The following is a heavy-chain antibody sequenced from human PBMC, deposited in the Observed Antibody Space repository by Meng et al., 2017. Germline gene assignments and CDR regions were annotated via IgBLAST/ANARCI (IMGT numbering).Heavy chain of an antibody. CDR3: ARGPTTMAHDFDY. CDR2: INHSGST. D-gene: IGHD4-11*01. Sequence: QGQVQQWGAGLVKPSETLSLTWAVYGGSFSGYYWSWIRQPPGKGLEWIGEINHSGSTNYNPSLKSRVTISVDTSKNQFSLKLSSVTAADTAVYYCARGPTTMAHDFDYWGQGTLVTVSS. CDR1: GGSFSGYY. V-gene: IGHV4-34*01. J-gene: IGHJ4*02.